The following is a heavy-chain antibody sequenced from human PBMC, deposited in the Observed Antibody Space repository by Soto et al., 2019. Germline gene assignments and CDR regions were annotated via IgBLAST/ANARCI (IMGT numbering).Heavy chain of an antibody. CDR2: IWYDGSNK. V-gene: IGHV3-33*01. Sequence: GGSLRLSCAASGFTFSSYGMHWVRQAPGKGLEWVAVIWYDGSNKYYADSVKGRFTISRDNSKNTLYLQMNSLRAEDTAVYYCARDGSAMVTFIGYYYGMDVWGQGTTVTVSS. CDR3: ARDGSAMVTFIGYYYGMDV. J-gene: IGHJ6*02. D-gene: IGHD5-18*01. CDR1: GFTFSSYG.